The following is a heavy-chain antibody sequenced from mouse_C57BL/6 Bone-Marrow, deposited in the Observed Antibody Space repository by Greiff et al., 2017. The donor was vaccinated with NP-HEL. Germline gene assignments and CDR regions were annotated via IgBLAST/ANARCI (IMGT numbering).Heavy chain of an antibody. CDR1: GYAFSSSW. CDR3: ARSDYYGSSDGNY. J-gene: IGHJ2*01. Sequence: VQLQQSGPELVKPGASVKISCKASGYAFSSSWMNWVKQRPGQGLEWIGRIYPGDGDTNYNGKFKGKATLTADKSSSTAYMQLSSLTSEDSAVYFGARSDYYGSSDGNYWGQGTTLTVSS. D-gene: IGHD1-1*01. CDR2: IYPGDGDT. V-gene: IGHV1-82*01.